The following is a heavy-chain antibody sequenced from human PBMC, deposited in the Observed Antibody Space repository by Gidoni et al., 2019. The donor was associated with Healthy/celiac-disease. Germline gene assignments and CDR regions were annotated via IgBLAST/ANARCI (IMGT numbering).Heavy chain of an antibody. CDR1: GYTSTRYA. CDR2: MNPNSGNT. V-gene: IGHV1-8*01. CDR3: ARGRYSYGRRPSYYYYDMDV. J-gene: IGHJ6*03. Sequence: QVQLVQSGAEVKKPGAAVKVSCKASGYTSTRYAINWVRQATGQGLEWMGWMNPNSGNTGYAQKFQGRVTMTRNTSISTAYMELSSLRSEDTAVYYCARGRYSYGRRPSYYYYDMDVWGKGTTVTVSS. D-gene: IGHD5-18*01.